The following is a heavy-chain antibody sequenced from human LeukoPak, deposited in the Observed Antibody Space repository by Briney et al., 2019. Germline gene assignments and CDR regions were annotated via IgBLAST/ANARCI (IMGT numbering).Heavy chain of an antibody. CDR2: VSYDGSIK. D-gene: IGHD1-26*01. V-gene: IGHV3-30-3*01. J-gene: IGHJ3*02. CDR3: AREGQVGATDAFDI. Sequence: GGSLRLSCAASGFTFSYNTMHWVRRTPGKGLEWVVLVSYDGSIKRYADSVKGRFTISGDNPNNILYLQMDSLRAEDTAVYYCAREGQVGATDAFDIWAKGPMVTVSS. CDR1: GFTFSYNT.